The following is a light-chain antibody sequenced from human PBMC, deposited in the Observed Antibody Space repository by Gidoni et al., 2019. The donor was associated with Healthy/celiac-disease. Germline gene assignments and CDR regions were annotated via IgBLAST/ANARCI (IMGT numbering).Light chain of an antibody. CDR2: QDS. J-gene: IGLJ2*01. CDR1: KLGDKY. V-gene: IGLV3-1*01. Sequence: SYELTQPPSVSVSPGQTASITCSGDKLGDKYACWYQQKPGQSPLLVIYQDSKRPSGIPERFSGYNSGNTATLTISGTQARDEADYYWQAWDSSTVVFGGGTKLTVL. CDR3: QAWDSSTVV.